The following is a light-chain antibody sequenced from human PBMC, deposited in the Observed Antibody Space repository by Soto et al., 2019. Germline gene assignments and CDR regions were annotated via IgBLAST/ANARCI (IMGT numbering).Light chain of an antibody. Sequence: EIVLTQSPGTLSLSPGERATLSCRASQSVSSSYLAWYQQKPGQAPRLLIYGASSRATGIPDRFSGSGSGTDFPLTISRLEPEDFAVSYCQQYGTSPQTFGQGTKLEIK. CDR2: GAS. CDR3: QQYGTSPQT. CDR1: QSVSSSY. V-gene: IGKV3-20*01. J-gene: IGKJ2*01.